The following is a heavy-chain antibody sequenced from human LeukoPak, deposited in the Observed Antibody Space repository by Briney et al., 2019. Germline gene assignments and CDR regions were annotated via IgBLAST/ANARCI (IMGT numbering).Heavy chain of an antibody. V-gene: IGHV4-59*08. CDR3: ARQLIDSSSWYDY. Sequence: SETLSLTCTVSGGSISSYYWSWIRQPPGKGLEWIGYIYYSGSTNYNPSLKSRVTISVDTSKNQFSLKLSSVTAADTAVYYCARQLIDSSSWYDYWGQGTLVTVSS. CDR1: GGSISSYY. CDR2: IYYSGST. J-gene: IGHJ4*02. D-gene: IGHD6-13*01.